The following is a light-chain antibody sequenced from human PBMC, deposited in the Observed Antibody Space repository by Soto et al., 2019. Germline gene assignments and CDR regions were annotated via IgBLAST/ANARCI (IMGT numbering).Light chain of an antibody. CDR1: QSVSSY. CDR2: AAS. J-gene: IGKJ2*01. Sequence: DIQMTQSPSSLSSSVGDRVTITCRASQSVSSYLNWYQQKPGQAPKLLIYAASSLDSGVPSRFSGSGSGTDFTLTISSLQPEDFATYYWQQSYSTLYTFGQGTKLEIK. V-gene: IGKV1-39*01. CDR3: QQSYSTLYT.